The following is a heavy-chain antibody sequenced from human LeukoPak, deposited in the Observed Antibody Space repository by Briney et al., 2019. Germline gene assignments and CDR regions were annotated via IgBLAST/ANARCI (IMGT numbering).Heavy chain of an antibody. CDR2: IRWNSGSI. D-gene: IGHD3-9*01. V-gene: IGHV3-9*01. CDR3: AKGNNDTLTGPDYGMDV. J-gene: IGHJ6*02. Sequence: GGSLRLSCAASGCTFDDYAMHWVRQAPGKGLEWVSGIRWNSGSIGYADSVKGRFTISRDNAMNSLYLQMNSLRAEDTALYYCAKGNNDTLTGPDYGMDVWGQGTTVTVSS. CDR1: GCTFDDYA.